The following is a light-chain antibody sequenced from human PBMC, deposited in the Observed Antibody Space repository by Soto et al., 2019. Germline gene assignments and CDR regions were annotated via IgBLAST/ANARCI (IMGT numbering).Light chain of an antibody. CDR3: QQYGSSPPRT. J-gene: IGKJ2*01. CDR2: GAS. CDR1: QSVSSRC. Sequence: EIVLTQSPGTLSLSPGERATLPCRASQSVSSRCLAWYQQKAGQAPRLLIYGASSRATGIPDRFSGSGSGTDFPRTLSRLEPEDFAVYYCQQYGSSPPRTFGQLTKLEIK. V-gene: IGKV3-20*01.